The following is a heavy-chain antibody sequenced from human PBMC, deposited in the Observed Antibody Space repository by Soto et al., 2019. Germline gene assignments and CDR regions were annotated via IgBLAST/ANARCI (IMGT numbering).Heavy chain of an antibody. V-gene: IGHV3-33*01. CDR2: IWYDGSNK. CDR3: ARDQYSSGYYPHYYYGMDV. Sequence: GGSRRLSCAASGFTFSSYGMHWVRQAPGKGLEWVAVIWYDGSNKYYADSVKGRFTISRDNSKNTLYPQMNSLRAEDTAVYYCARDQYSSGYYPHYYYGMDVWGQGTTVTVSS. CDR1: GFTFSSYG. D-gene: IGHD3-22*01. J-gene: IGHJ6*02.